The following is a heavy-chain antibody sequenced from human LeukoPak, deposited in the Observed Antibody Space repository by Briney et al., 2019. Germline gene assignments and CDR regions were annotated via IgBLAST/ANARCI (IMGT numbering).Heavy chain of an antibody. Sequence: ASVKVSCKASGGTFISYAISWVRQAPGQGLEWMGIINPSGGSTSYAQKFQGRVTMTRDTSTSTVYMELSSLRSEDTAVYYCARERKPHGTSPVHPPPYYYGMDVWGQGTTVTVSS. J-gene: IGHJ6*02. CDR3: ARERKPHGTSPVHPPPYYYGMDV. CDR1: GGTFISYA. CDR2: INPSGGST. D-gene: IGHD2-2*01. V-gene: IGHV1-46*01.